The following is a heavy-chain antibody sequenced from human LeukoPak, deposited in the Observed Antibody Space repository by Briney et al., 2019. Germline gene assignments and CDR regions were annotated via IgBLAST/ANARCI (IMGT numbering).Heavy chain of an antibody. J-gene: IGHJ6*02. Sequence: GGSLRLSCAASTFTFSNHAMSWVRQGPGKGLEWVSGITGSGGGTFYADSVKGQFTISRDNSNNILYLQMKSLRDEDAAVYYCAKGQLSVIIRGGLDVWGQGTAVTVSS. CDR2: ITGSGGGT. V-gene: IGHV3-23*01. CDR1: TFTFSNHA. D-gene: IGHD2-21*01. CDR3: AKGQLSVIIRGGLDV.